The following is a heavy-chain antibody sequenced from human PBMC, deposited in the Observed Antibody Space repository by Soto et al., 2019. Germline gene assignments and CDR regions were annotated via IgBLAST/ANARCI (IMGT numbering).Heavy chain of an antibody. CDR3: ARGPLYYFDY. J-gene: IGHJ4*02. CDR1: GFTFSSYT. Sequence: GGSLRLSCAASGFTFSSYTMNWVRRAPGKGLEWVSSISSRSTNTHYADSVRGRFTISRDNAKRSLYLQMNSLRAEDTAVYYSARGPLYYFDYWGQGTLVTVSS. CDR2: ISSRSTNT. V-gene: IGHV3-21*01.